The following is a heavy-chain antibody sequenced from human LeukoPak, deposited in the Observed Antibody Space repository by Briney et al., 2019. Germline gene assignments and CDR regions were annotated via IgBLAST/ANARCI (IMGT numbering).Heavy chain of an antibody. D-gene: IGHD1-26*01. Sequence: GGSLRLSCAASGFTFSSYAMSWVRQAPGKGLEWVSSITSTSSYIYYADSMKGRFTISRDNAKNSLYLQMNSLRAEDTAVYYCARALSYAYDYWGQGTLVTVSS. CDR1: GFTFSSYA. J-gene: IGHJ4*02. CDR2: ITSTSSYI. CDR3: ARALSYAYDY. V-gene: IGHV3-21*01.